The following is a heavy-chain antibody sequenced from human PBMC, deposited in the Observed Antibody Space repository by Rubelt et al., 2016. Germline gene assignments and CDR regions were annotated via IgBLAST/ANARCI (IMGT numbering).Heavy chain of an antibody. D-gene: IGHD3-3*01. CDR3: AILRFLYYVDH. J-gene: IGHJ4*02. CDR2: IYDSGST. V-gene: IGHV4-61*01. Sequence: QVQLQESGPGLVKPSETLSLTCTVSGASVSSGSYYWSWIRQPPGKGLEWIGRIYDSGSTDYYPALKSVVTIAVDTSKNQFSRRLSSVTAADTAVYYCAILRFLYYVDHWGQGTLVTVSS. CDR1: GASVSSGSYY.